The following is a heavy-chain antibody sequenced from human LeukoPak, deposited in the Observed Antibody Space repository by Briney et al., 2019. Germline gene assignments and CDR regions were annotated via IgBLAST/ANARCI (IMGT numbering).Heavy chain of an antibody. D-gene: IGHD1-26*01. Sequence: GGSLRLSCAASGFTFSTYWMAWVRQAPGKGLEWVANIKGDESARHQADSVKGRFTISRDNAQNSVYLQMSSLRGEDTAVYYCTRDVGGSLDYWGQGTLVTVSS. CDR2: IKGDESAR. CDR3: TRDVGGSLDY. CDR1: GFTFSTYW. V-gene: IGHV3-7*01. J-gene: IGHJ4*02.